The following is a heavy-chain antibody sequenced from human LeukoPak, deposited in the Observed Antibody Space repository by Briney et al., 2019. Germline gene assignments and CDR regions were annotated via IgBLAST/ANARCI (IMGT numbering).Heavy chain of an antibody. J-gene: IGHJ4*02. CDR3: AREPLGEQWLVRSHLDY. V-gene: IGHV4-38-2*02. Sequence: SETLSLTCTVSGYSISSGYYWGWIRQPPGKGLEWIGSIYHSGSTYYNPSLKSRVTISVDTSKNQFSLKLSSVTAADTAVYYCAREPLGEQWLVRSHLDYWGQGTLVTVSS. CDR1: GYSISSGYY. CDR2: IYHSGST. D-gene: IGHD6-19*01.